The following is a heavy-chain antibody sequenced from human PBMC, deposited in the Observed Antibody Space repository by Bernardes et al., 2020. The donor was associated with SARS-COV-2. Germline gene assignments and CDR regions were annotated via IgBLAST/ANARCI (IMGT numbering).Heavy chain of an antibody. Sequence: LLLSCAASGFTFSSYAMRWVRQAPGTGLEWVSAISGSGGSTYYADSVKGRFTISRDNSKNTLYLQMNSLRAEDTAVYYCGKDRPLGSYWGQGTLVTVPS. V-gene: IGHV3-23*01. CDR1: GFTFSSYA. J-gene: IGHJ4*02. D-gene: IGHD3-10*01. CDR2: ISGSGGST. CDR3: GKDRPLGSY.